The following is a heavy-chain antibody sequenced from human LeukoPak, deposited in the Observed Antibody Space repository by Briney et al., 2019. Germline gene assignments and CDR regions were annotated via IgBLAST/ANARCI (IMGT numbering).Heavy chain of an antibody. D-gene: IGHD5-12*01. V-gene: IGHV3-23*01. J-gene: IGHJ3*02. Sequence: GGSLRLSCAASGFTFSSYAMSWVRQAPGKGLEWVSAISGSGGSTYYADSVKGRFTISRDNAKNSLYLQMNSLRAEDTAVYYCAREGTYSGYDYDPGAFDIWGQGTMVTVSS. CDR1: GFTFSSYA. CDR2: ISGSGGST. CDR3: AREGTYSGYDYDPGAFDI.